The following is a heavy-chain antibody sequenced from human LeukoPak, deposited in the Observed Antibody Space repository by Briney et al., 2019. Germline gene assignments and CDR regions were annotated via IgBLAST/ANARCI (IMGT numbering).Heavy chain of an antibody. D-gene: IGHD3-22*01. CDR2: ISISSTI. J-gene: IGHJ4*02. CDR3: ARDALLVVVIPYYFDY. CDR1: GFTFSSYS. V-gene: IGHV3-48*01. Sequence: GGSLRLSCAASGFTFSSYSMNWARQAPGKGLEGVSYISISSTIYYADSVKGRFTISRDNAKNSLYLQMNSLRAEDTAVYYCARDALLVVVIPYYFDYWGQGTMVTVSS.